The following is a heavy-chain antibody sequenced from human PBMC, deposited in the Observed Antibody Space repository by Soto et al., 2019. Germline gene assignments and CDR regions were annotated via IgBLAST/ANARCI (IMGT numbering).Heavy chain of an antibody. V-gene: IGHV1-2*04. CDR1: GYTFTGYY. Sequence: ASVKVSCKASGYTFTGYYMHWVRQAPGQGLEWMGWINPNSGGTNYAQKFQGWVTMTRDTSISTAYMELSRLRSDDTAVYYCARSYDFWSGYFIRLFDYWGQGTLVTVSS. J-gene: IGHJ4*02. D-gene: IGHD3-3*01. CDR2: INPNSGGT. CDR3: ARSYDFWSGYFIRLFDY.